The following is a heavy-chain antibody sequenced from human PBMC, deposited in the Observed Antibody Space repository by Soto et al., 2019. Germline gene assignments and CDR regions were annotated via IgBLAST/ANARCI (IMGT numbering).Heavy chain of an antibody. CDR1: GFTFSSYS. CDR3: ARDFGDIVVVPAADSEGYYYYYGMAF. J-gene: IGHJ6*02. CDR2: ISSSSSTI. Sequence: GSLRLSCAASGFTFSSYSMNWVRQAPGEGLEWVSYISSSSSTIYYADSVKGRFTISRDNAKNSLYLQMNSLRDEDTAVYYCARDFGDIVVVPAADSEGYYYYYGMAFWGQGTTVTVSS. V-gene: IGHV3-48*02. D-gene: IGHD2-2*01.